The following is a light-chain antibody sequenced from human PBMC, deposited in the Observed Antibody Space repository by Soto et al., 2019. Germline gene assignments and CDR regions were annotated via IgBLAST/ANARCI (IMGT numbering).Light chain of an antibody. V-gene: IGKV3-15*01. CDR1: QSVSSN. CDR2: DAS. Sequence: EIVMTQSPATLSVSPVERATLSCRASQSVSSNLAWYQQKPGQAPRILMYDASTRATGISARFSGSGSGTEFTLTISSLQSEDFAVYYCQQYHNWPITFGQGTRLEIK. J-gene: IGKJ5*01. CDR3: QQYHNWPIT.